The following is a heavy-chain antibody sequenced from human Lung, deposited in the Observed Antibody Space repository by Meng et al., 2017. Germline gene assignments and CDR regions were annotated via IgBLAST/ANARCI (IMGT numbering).Heavy chain of an antibody. D-gene: IGHD3-16*01. V-gene: IGHV1-18*01. CDR2: SSAYNGTK. J-gene: IGHJ4*02. CDR1: GYTFNSYS. CDR3: AREKGTGGGDLDY. Sequence: QVQLVQAGAEVKKPGASVKVSCTTSGYTFNSYSVRWVRQAPGQGLEWMGWSSAYNGTKNYAPKFQDRVTMTIDKDTATAYMELGSLGFDDTAKYFCAREKGTGGGDLDYWGQGTLVTVSS.